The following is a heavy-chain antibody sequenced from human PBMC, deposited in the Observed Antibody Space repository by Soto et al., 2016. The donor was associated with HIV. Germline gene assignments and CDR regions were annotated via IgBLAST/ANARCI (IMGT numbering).Heavy chain of an antibody. CDR3: ARDQASSSWFDP. CDR1: GGPISSYY. Sequence: QVQLQESGPGLVKPSETLSLTCTVSGGPISSYYWTWIRQPPGKGLEWIGYIYYSGSTNYNPSLKSRVTISVDTSKNQFSLKLSSVTAADTAVYYCARDQASSSWFDPWGQGTLVTVSS. J-gene: IGHJ5*02. CDR2: IYYSGST. V-gene: IGHV4-59*01. D-gene: IGHD6-6*01.